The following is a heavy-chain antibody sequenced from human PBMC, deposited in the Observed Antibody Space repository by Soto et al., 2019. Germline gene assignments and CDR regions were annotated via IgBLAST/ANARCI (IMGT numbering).Heavy chain of an antibody. CDR2: ISYDGGDK. CDR3: ARDLSTGAADYYFDY. J-gene: IGHJ4*02. CDR1: VFTFNNFA. Sequence: PGWSLILSCAASVFTFNNFAMHWVRQAPGKGLEWVAVISYDGGDKYYADSVKGRFTISRDNSKNTLYLQMNGLRAEDTAVYYCARDLSTGAADYYFDYWGQGALVTVSS. D-gene: IGHD6-13*01. V-gene: IGHV3-30*03.